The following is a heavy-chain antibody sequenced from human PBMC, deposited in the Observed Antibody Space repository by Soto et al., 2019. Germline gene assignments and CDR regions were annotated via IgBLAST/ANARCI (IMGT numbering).Heavy chain of an antibody. CDR1: GGSISSGDYY. D-gene: IGHD2-2*01. CDR3: ARGREAGDCSSTSCYAYYYGMDV. Sequence: SETLSLTCTVSGGSISSGDYYWSWIRQPPGKGLGWIGYIYYSGSTYYNPSLKSRVTISVDTSKNQFSLKLSSVTAADTAVYYCARGREAGDCSSTSCYAYYYGMDVWGQGTTVTVSS. V-gene: IGHV4-30-4*01. J-gene: IGHJ6*02. CDR2: IYYSGST.